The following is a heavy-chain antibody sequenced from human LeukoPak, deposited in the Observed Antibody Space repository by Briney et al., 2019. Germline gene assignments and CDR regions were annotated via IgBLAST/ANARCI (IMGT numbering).Heavy chain of an antibody. CDR2: IYTGGSP. CDR3: ARVPDSSSWYHDY. J-gene: IGHJ4*02. CDR1: GFTVSSNY. V-gene: IGHV3-66*01. D-gene: IGHD6-13*01. Sequence: PGGSLRLSCAASGFTVSSNYMSWVRQAPGMGLEWVSVIYTGGSPYYADSVKGRFTISRDNSKNTLYLQMNSLRAEDTAVYYCARVPDSSSWYHDYWGQGTLVTVSS.